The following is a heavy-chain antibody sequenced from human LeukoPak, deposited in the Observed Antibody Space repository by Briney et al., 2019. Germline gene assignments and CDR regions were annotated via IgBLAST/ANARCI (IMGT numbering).Heavy chain of an antibody. Sequence: GGSLRLSCAASGFTFNSYAMSWVRQAAGKGLEWVSSISGSGGSTYYADSVKGRFTISRDSSKNMLYLQMNILRAEDTAIYYCASFSGGYSYGSFDYWGQGTLVTVSS. CDR1: GFTFNSYA. CDR3: ASFSGGYSYGSFDY. J-gene: IGHJ4*02. D-gene: IGHD5-18*01. CDR2: ISGSGGST. V-gene: IGHV3-23*01.